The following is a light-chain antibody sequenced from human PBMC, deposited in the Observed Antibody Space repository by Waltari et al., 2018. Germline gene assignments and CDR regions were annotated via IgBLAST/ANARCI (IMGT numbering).Light chain of an antibody. CDR2: GAS. CDR3: QHYNNWIT. CDR1: QSVASN. Sequence: EIVMTQSPATLSVSPGERAPLSCRASQSVASNLAWYRQKPGQPPRLLIYGASTRATGVPARFSGSGSGTEFTLTISSLQSEDFAVYYCQHYNNWITFGQGTRLEIK. V-gene: IGKV3-15*01. J-gene: IGKJ5*01.